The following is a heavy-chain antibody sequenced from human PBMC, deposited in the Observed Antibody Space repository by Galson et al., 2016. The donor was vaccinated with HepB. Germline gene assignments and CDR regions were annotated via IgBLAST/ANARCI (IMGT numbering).Heavy chain of an antibody. Sequence: SVKVSCKASGYTFTTSGISWVRQAPGQGLEWMGWISTYSGNTKYAQKFQGGLTLTTDSSTTTAYMELRSLRFDDTALYYCAREGNAGQSFDSWGQGILVTVSS. D-gene: IGHD3-10*01. CDR1: GYTFTTSG. CDR3: AREGNAGQSFDS. CDR2: ISTYSGNT. J-gene: IGHJ4*02. V-gene: IGHV1-18*01.